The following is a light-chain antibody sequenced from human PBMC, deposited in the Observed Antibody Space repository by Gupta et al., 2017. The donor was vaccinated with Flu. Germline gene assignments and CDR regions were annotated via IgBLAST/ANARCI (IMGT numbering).Light chain of an antibody. V-gene: IGLV2-14*01. CDR1: SSDIGGYNY. Sequence: QSALTQPASVSGSPGQSITISCTGTSSDIGGYNYVSWYQQYPGKAPKLMIFEVSNRPSGVSNRFSGSKSGNTASLTISGLQAEDEADYYCSSYTSSNICVFGGGTKLTVL. J-gene: IGLJ3*02. CDR2: EVS. CDR3: SSYTSSNICV.